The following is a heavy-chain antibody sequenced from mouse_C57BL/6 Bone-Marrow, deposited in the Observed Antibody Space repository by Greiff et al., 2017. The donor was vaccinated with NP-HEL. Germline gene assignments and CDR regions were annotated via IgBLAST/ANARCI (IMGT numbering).Heavy chain of an antibody. CDR1: GYTFTEYT. Sequence: QVQLQQSGAELVKPGASVKLSCKASGYTFTEYTIHWVKQRSGQGLEWIGWFYPGSGSIKYNEKFKDKATLTADKSSSTVYMELSRLTSEDSAVYFCARQYITTVVATRGAIDYWGQGTSVTVSS. CDR3: ARQYITTVVATRGAIDY. J-gene: IGHJ4*01. V-gene: IGHV1-62-2*01. D-gene: IGHD1-1*01. CDR2: FYPGSGSI.